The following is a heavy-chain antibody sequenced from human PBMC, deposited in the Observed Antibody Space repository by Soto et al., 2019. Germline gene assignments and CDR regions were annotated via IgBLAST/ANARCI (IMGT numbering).Heavy chain of an antibody. D-gene: IGHD6-13*01. CDR2: ISGSGGST. V-gene: IGHV3-23*01. CDR3: ATRPSLIAAAGARAFLNNPPFGAY. CDR1: GFTFSSYA. J-gene: IGHJ4*02. Sequence: GGSLRLSCAASGFTFSSYAMSWVRQAPGKGLEWVSAISGSGGSTYYADSVKGRFTISRDNSKNTLYLQMNSLRAEDTAVYYCATRPSLIAAAGARAFLNNPPFGAYWGQGTLVTVSS.